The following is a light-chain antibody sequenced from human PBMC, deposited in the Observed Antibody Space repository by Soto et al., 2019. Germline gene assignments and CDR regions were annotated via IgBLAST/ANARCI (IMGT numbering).Light chain of an antibody. CDR3: QQYENLPT. CDR1: QSISSW. Sequence: DIRITQSPSTLSASVGDRVTITCRASQSISSWLAWYQQKPGKAPKLLIYDASSLEAGVPSRFRGSGSGTDFTFTISRLQPEDIATYYCQQYENLPTFGQGTRLEI. CDR2: DAS. J-gene: IGKJ5*01. V-gene: IGKV1-5*01.